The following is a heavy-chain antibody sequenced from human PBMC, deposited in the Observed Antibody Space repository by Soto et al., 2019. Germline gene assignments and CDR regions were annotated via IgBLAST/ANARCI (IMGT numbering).Heavy chain of an antibody. D-gene: IGHD3-10*01. V-gene: IGHV3-7*03. J-gene: IGHJ4*02. CDR3: ARDWGGLGY. Sequence: VQLVESGGGVVQPGGSLTVSCAASGFTFSNYWMTWVRQAPGKGLEWVANIIKDGSEKSYVDSVKGRFTISRDNAKNSLYLEMNSLRVEDTAVYYCARDWGGLGYWGQGTLVTVSS. CDR2: IIKDGSEK. CDR1: GFTFSNYW.